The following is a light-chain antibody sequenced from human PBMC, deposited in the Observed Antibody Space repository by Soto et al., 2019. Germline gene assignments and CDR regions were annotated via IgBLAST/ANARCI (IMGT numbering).Light chain of an antibody. CDR3: CSYTSSSTYV. CDR2: DVS. J-gene: IGLJ1*01. CDR1: SSDVGRYNY. Sequence: QSVLTQPASVSGSPGQSITISCTGTSSDVGRYNYVSWYQHHPGKAPTLMILDVSNRPSEVSNRFSGSKSANTASLTISGLQAEDEADYYCCSYTSSSTYVFGTGTKVTVL. V-gene: IGLV2-14*01.